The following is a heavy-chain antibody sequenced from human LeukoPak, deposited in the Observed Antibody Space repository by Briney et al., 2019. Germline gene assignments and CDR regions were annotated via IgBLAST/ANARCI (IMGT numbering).Heavy chain of an antibody. CDR3: ASSPTMEYPYFDY. Sequence: ASVKVSCKASGGTFSSYAISWVRQAPGQGLEWMGGIIPIFGTANYAQKFQGRVTITTDESTSTAYMELSSLRSEDTAVYYCASSPTMEYPYFDYWGQGTLVTVSS. V-gene: IGHV1-69*05. CDR1: GGTFSSYA. J-gene: IGHJ4*02. CDR2: IIPIFGTA. D-gene: IGHD3-10*01.